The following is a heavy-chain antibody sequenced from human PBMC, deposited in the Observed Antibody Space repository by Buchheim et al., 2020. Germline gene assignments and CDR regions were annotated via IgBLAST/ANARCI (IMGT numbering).Heavy chain of an antibody. J-gene: IGHJ4*02. CDR1: GFTFSSYD. D-gene: IGHD3-9*01. Sequence: EVQLVESGGGLVQPGGSLRLSCAASGFTFSSYDMHWVRQATGKGLEWVSAIVTAGDTYYPGSVKGRFTISRENAKNSLYLQMNSLRARDTAVYYCARRDIKTGSFDYWGQGTL. V-gene: IGHV3-13*01. CDR3: ARRDIKTGSFDY. CDR2: IVTAGDT.